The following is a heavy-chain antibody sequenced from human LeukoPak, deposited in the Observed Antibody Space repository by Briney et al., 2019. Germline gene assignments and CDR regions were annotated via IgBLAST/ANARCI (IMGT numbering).Heavy chain of an antibody. D-gene: IGHD3-10*01. Sequence: ASVKVSCKASGYTFTGYYMHWVRQAPGQGLEWMGWINPNSGGTNYAQKFQGRVTMTRDTSISTAYMELSRLRSDDTAVYYCARPNALLWFGEFSPYYFDYWGQGTLVTVSS. J-gene: IGHJ4*02. CDR2: INPNSGGT. CDR1: GYTFTGYY. V-gene: IGHV1-2*02. CDR3: ARPNALLWFGEFSPYYFDY.